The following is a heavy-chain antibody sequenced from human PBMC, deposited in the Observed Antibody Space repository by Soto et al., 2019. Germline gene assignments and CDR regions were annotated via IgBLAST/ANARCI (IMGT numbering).Heavy chain of an antibody. Sequence: QVQLQESGPGVVKPSETLSLTCTVSGASVSSHHWTWIRQPPGKGLEWIGDYSDSASYSPSLKSRVTISADTSKNPFSLNLSSVPAAATAVYYCAAYRRGEGGRGYWGQGTLVTVSS. D-gene: IGHD6-19*01. CDR3: AAYRRGEGGRGY. J-gene: IGHJ4*02. V-gene: IGHV4-59*08. CDR2: DYSDSA. CDR1: GASVSSHH.